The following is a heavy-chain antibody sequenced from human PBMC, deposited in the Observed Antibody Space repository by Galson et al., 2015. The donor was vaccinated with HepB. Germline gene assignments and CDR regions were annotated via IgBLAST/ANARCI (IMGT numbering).Heavy chain of an antibody. CDR1: GFTFSSYS. J-gene: IGHJ4*02. D-gene: IGHD2-2*01. CDR2: ISSSSSYI. CDR3: GRDANCSSTSCYRRDSFFDY. V-gene: IGHV3-21*01. Sequence: SLRLSCAASGFTFSSYSMNWVRQAPGKGREWVSSISSSSSYIYYADSVKGRVTISRDNAKNSLYLQMNSLRAEDTAVYYCGRDANCSSTSCYRRDSFFDYWGQGTLVTVSS.